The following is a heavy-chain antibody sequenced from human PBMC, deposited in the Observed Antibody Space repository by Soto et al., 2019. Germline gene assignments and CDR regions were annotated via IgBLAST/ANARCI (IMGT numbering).Heavy chain of an antibody. CDR1: GGSISNRDDC. V-gene: IGHV4-30-4*01. J-gene: IGHJ4*02. CDR3: AGGWCYCDIRCDYHY. Sequence: SATLSLTRTVSGGSISNRDDCWSWIRKPPGKGLEWIGYIYYSGSTYYNPSLKSRVTISVDTSKNQFSLKLSSVTAADTAFYYCAGGWCYCDIRCDYHYWGQGSLDIVCS. CDR2: IYYSGST. D-gene: IGHD3-22*01.